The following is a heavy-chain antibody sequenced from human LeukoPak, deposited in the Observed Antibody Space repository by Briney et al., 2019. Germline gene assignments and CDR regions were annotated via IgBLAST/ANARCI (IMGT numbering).Heavy chain of an antibody. Sequence: SETLSLTCTVSGGSISSSSYYWGWIRQPPGKGLEWIGSIYYSGSTYYNPSLKSRVTISVDTSKNQFSLKLSSVTAADTAVYYCARHLRLHIFDYWGQGTLVTVSS. D-gene: IGHD4-11*01. J-gene: IGHJ4*02. CDR3: ARHLRLHIFDY. CDR2: IYYSGST. CDR1: GGSISSSSYY. V-gene: IGHV4-39*01.